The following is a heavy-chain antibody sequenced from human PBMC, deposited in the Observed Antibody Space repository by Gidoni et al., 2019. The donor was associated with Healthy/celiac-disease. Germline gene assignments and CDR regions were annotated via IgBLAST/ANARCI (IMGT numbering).Heavy chain of an antibody. D-gene: IGHD6-13*01. Sequence: QVQLQQWGAGLLKPSETLSLTCAVYGGSFSGYYWSWIRQPPGKGLEWIGEINHSGSTNYNPSLKSRVTISVDTSKNQFSLKLSSVTAADTAVYYCARVISSSWYGRRDLYFDYWGQGTLVTVSS. CDR1: GGSFSGYY. V-gene: IGHV4-34*01. J-gene: IGHJ4*02. CDR3: ARVISSSWYGRRDLYFDY. CDR2: INHSGST.